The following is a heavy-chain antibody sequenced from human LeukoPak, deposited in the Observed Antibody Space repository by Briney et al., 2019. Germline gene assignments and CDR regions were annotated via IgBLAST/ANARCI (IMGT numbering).Heavy chain of an antibody. D-gene: IGHD6-6*01. CDR1: GIIFSDHW. CDR3: ARESIAARPHYYYYMDV. J-gene: IGHJ6*03. Sequence: GGSLRLSCAASGIIFSDHWMTWVRQAPGKGLEWVSVIYSGGSTYYADSVKGRFTISRDNSKNTLYLQMNSLRAEDTAVYYCARESIAARPHYYYYMDVWGKGTTVTVSS. CDR2: IYSGGST. V-gene: IGHV3-53*01.